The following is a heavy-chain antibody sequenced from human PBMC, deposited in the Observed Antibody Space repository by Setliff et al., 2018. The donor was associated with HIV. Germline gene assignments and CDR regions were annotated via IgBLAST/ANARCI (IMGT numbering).Heavy chain of an antibody. J-gene: IGHJ6*02. Sequence: GGSLRLSCAASGVTVSKNYMSWVRQAPGKGLEWASVIYTGGATFYADSVKGRFTISRDNSKNTLYLQMNSLRAEDTAVYYCAREDYYYYGMDVWGQGTTVTVSS. CDR2: IYTGGAT. CDR1: GVTVSKNY. V-gene: IGHV3-53*05. CDR3: AREDYYYYGMDV.